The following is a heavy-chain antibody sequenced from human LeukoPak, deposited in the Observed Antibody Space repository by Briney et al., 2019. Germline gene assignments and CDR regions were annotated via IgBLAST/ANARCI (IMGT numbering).Heavy chain of an antibody. CDR1: GFTFSSYD. D-gene: IGHD2-2*01. CDR3: ATQAYALFHY. CDR2: IWYDGSNK. J-gene: IGHJ4*02. V-gene: IGHV3-33*01. Sequence: PGRSLRLSCAASGFTFSSYDMHWVRQAPGKGLEWVAVIWYDGSNKYYADSVKGRFTISRDNSKNTLYLQMNSLRAEDTAVYYCATQAYALFHYWGQGTLVTVSS.